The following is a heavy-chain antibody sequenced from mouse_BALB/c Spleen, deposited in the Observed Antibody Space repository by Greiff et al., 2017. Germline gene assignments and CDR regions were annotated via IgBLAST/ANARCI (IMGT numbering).Heavy chain of an antibody. CDR3: ASTTAY. Sequence: EVMLVESGGGLVKPGGSLKLSCAASGFTFSSYAMSWVRQTPEKRLEWVATISSGGSYTYYPDSVKGRFTISRDNAKNTLYLQMSSLRSEDTAMYYCASTTAYWGQGTSVTVSS. V-gene: IGHV5-9-1*01. J-gene: IGHJ4*01. D-gene: IGHD1-2*01. CDR2: ISSGGSYT. CDR1: GFTFSSYA.